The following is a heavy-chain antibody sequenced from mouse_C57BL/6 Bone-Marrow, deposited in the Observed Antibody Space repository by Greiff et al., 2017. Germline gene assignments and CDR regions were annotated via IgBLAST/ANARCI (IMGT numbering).Heavy chain of an antibody. CDR1: GFTFSSYT. V-gene: IGHV5-9*01. CDR3: ARLYYYGSSYWYFDV. Sequence: EVQLVESGGGLVKPGGSLKLSCAASGFTFSSYTMSWVRQTPEQRLEWVATISGGGGNTYYPDSVKGRFTISRDNAKNTLYLQMSSLRSEDTALYYCARLYYYGSSYWYFDVWGTGTTVTVSS. CDR2: ISGGGGNT. J-gene: IGHJ1*03. D-gene: IGHD1-1*01.